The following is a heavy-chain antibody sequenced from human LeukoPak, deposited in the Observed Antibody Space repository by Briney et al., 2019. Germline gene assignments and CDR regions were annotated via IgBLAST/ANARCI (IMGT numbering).Heavy chain of an antibody. D-gene: IGHD1-26*01. CDR2: ISGSGGSR. Sequence: PGGSLRLSCAASGFTFRSYAMSWVRQAPGKGLEWVSAISGSGGSRYYADSVKGRFTISRDNSKNTLYLQMNSLRAEDTAVYYCAKDFSGSYYEGVFDYWGQGTLVTVSS. V-gene: IGHV3-23*01. CDR1: GFTFRSYA. J-gene: IGHJ4*02. CDR3: AKDFSGSYYEGVFDY.